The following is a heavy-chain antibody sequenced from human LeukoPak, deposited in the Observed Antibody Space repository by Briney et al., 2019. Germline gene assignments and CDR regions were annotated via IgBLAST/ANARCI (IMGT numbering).Heavy chain of an antibody. CDR3: ARDGPYFDY. V-gene: IGHV3-30-3*01. CDR2: ISYDGSNK. CDR1: GFTFSSYA. J-gene: IGHJ4*02. Sequence: GGSLRLSCAASGFTFSSYAMHWVRQAPGKGLEWVAVISYDGSNKYYADSVKGRFTISRDNSKNTLYLQMNSLRAEDTAVYSCARDGPYFDYWGQGTLVTVSS.